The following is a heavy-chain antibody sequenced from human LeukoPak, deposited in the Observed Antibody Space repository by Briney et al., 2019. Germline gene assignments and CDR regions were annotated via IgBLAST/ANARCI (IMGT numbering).Heavy chain of an antibody. J-gene: IGHJ6*03. D-gene: IGHD6-6*01. V-gene: IGHV3-23*01. CDR2: ISGSGGST. CDR3: ASPPPSSSSYYYYYYMDV. Sequence: AGGSLRLSCAASGFTFSSYAMSWVRQAPGKGLEWVSAISGSGGSTYYADSVKGRFTISRDHSKNTLYLQMNSLRAEDTAVYYCASPPPSSSSYYYYYYMDVWGKGTTVTVSS. CDR1: GFTFSSYA.